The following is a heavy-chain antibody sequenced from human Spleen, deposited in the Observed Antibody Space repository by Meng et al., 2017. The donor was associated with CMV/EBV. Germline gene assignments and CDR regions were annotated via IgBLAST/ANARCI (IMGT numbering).Heavy chain of an antibody. V-gene: IGHV3-49*04. CDR3: ARPIGEWLLWGMDV. D-gene: IGHD3-3*01. Sequence: GGSLRLSCTASGFTFRDYALSWVRQAPGKGLEWVTLIRSKAYGGTTEYAASVKGRFTISRNNSKNTLYLQMNSLRAEDTAVYYCARPIGEWLLWGMDVWGQGTTVTVSS. J-gene: IGHJ6*02. CDR1: GFTFRDYA. CDR2: IRSKAYGGTT.